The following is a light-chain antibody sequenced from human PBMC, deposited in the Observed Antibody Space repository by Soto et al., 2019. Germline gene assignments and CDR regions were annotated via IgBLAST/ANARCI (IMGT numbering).Light chain of an antibody. Sequence: QSALTQPPSAYGSPGQSVTISCTGTSSDIGAYIYVSWYQQDPGKAPKLMISEVSRRPSGVPERFSGSKSGNTASLTVSGLQADDEAHYYCSSYAGSNNFVFGTGTKLTVL. CDR1: SSDIGAYIY. J-gene: IGLJ1*01. V-gene: IGLV2-8*01. CDR3: SSYAGSNNFV. CDR2: EVS.